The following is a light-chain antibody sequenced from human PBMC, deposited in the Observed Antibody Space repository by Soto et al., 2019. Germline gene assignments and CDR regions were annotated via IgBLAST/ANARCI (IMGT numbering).Light chain of an antibody. CDR1: SSDVGSYNY. Sequence: QSVLTQPASVSGSPGQSITISCTGTSSDVGSYNYVSWYQQHPGKAPKLMIYDVSNRPSGVSNRFSGSKSGNTASLTISGLQAEDEADYYCSSYTSSSTLDVFGTGTKVT. CDR3: SSYTSSSTLDV. V-gene: IGLV2-14*01. CDR2: DVS. J-gene: IGLJ1*01.